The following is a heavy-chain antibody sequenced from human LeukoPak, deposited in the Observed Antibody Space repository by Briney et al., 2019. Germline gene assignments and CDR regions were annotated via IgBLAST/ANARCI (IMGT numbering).Heavy chain of an antibody. Sequence: GGSLRLSCAASGFTFSSYWMHWVRQAPGKGLVWVSRINSDGSSTSYADSVKGRFTISRDNAKNTLYLQMNSLRAEDTAVYYCARGIAARRGDAFDIWAKGQWSPSLQ. V-gene: IGHV3-74*01. J-gene: IGHJ3*02. CDR2: INSDGSST. D-gene: IGHD6-6*01. CDR1: GFTFSSYW. CDR3: ARGIAARRGDAFDI.